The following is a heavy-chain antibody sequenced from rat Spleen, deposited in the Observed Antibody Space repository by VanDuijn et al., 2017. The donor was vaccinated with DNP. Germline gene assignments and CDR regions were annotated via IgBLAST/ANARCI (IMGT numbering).Heavy chain of an antibody. V-gene: IGHV5-27*01. J-gene: IGHJ3*01. CDR1: GFTFSNYG. CDR3: TTPWNWFAY. Sequence: EVQLVESGGGLVQPGRSLKLSCAASGFTFSNYGMAWVRQAPTKGLEWVASITNSGGSTYYRDSVKGRFTISRDNAKSTLYLQMDSLRSEDTATYYCTTPWNWFAYWGQGTLVTVSS. CDR2: ITNSGGST.